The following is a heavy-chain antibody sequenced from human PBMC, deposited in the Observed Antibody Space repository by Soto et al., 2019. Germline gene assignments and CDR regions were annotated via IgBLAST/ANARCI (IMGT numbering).Heavy chain of an antibody. CDR3: ARERGGGIVVVPAAIPNWFDP. D-gene: IGHD2-2*01. CDR2: IYYSGST. Sequence: QVQLQESGPGLVKPSQTLSLTCTVSGGSISSGGYYWSWIRQHPGKGLEWIGYIYYSGSTYYNPSLRRAVTTPVDTSKNQFSLKLSAVTAADTAVYYCARERGGGIVVVPAAIPNWFDPWGQGTLVTVSS. CDR1: GGSISSGGYY. V-gene: IGHV4-31*01. J-gene: IGHJ5*02.